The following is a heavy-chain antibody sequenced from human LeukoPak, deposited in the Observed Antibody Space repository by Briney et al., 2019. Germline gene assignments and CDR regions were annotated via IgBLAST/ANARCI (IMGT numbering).Heavy chain of an antibody. CDR3: ARETRYGSFWLDP. J-gene: IGHJ5*02. Sequence: GGSLRLSCAGSGFTVSTNYMTWVRQAPGKGLEWVSVIYSGGSTHYADSVKGRFTISRDNSKNTLHLQMNSLRAEDTAVYYCARETRYGSFWLDPWGQGTLVTVSS. V-gene: IGHV3-66*01. CDR2: IYSGGST. CDR1: GFTVSTNY. D-gene: IGHD3-10*01.